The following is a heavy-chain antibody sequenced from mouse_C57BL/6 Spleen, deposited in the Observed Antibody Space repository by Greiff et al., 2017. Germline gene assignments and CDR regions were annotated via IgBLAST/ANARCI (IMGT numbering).Heavy chain of an antibody. J-gene: IGHJ3*01. Sequence: QVQLKQSGPELVKPGASVKISCKASGYAFSSSWMNWVKQRPGKGLEWIGRIYPGDGDTNYNGKFKGKATLTADKSSSTAYMQLSSLTSEDSAVYFCAREGDSSGLFAYWGQGTLVTVSA. CDR2: IYPGDGDT. CDR3: AREGDSSGLFAY. D-gene: IGHD3-2*02. V-gene: IGHV1-82*01. CDR1: GYAFSSSW.